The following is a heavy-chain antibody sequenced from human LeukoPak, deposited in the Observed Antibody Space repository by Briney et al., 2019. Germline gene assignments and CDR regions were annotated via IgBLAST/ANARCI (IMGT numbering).Heavy chain of an antibody. CDR3: ARQGDDY. CDR1: GFTFSNYW. J-gene: IGHJ4*01. Sequence: GGSLRLSCVASGFTFSNYWMSWVRQAPGKGLECVANIKEDGSEKYYVDSVKVRFTISRDNAKNSLYLQMNSLRAEDTAVYYCARQGDDYWGHGTLVTVSS. CDR2: IKEDGSEK. V-gene: IGHV3-7*01. D-gene: IGHD3-16*01.